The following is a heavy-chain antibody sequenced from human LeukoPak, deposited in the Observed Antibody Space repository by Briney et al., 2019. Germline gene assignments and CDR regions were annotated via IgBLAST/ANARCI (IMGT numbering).Heavy chain of an antibody. CDR1: GDSTSDYY. CDR2: VRSSGDT. Sequence: PSETLSLTCTVSGDSTSDYYWNWIRQPAGKALEWIGRVRSSGDTNYNPSFRSRLTMSVDRSKNQFSLKLTSVTAADTAVYYCSRRVRLYDSSLDIWGEGTMVTVSS. J-gene: IGHJ3*02. CDR3: SRRVRLYDSSLDI. V-gene: IGHV4-4*07. D-gene: IGHD1-1*01.